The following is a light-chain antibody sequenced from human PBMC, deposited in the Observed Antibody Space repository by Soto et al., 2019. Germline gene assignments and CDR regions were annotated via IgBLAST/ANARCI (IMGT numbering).Light chain of an antibody. Sequence: DIQMTQSPSSVSASVGDRVTITCRASQDITSRLAWYQQKPGKAPKLLIYDAFNLQSGVPSRFSGSQSGTDLTLTISSLQPEDFATYYCQQSYSTPITFGQGTRLEIK. CDR2: DAF. CDR3: QQSYSTPIT. J-gene: IGKJ5*01. V-gene: IGKV1-12*01. CDR1: QDITSR.